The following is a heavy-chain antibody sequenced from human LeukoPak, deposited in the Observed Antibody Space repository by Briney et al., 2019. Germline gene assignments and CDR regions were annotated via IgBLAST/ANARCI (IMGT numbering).Heavy chain of an antibody. V-gene: IGHV4-59*08. D-gene: IGHD2-2*03. J-gene: IGHJ6*02. CDR2: IYYSGST. CDR1: GGSISSYY. CDR3: ARHGLNGVDV. Sequence: SETLSLTCTVSGGSISSYYWSWIRQPPGKGLEWVGYIYYSGSTNYNPSLKSRVTISVDTSKNQFSLKLSSVTAADTAVYYCARHGLNGVDVWGQGTTVTVSS.